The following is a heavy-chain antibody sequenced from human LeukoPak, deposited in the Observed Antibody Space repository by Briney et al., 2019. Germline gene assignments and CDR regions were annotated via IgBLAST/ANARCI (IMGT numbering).Heavy chain of an antibody. CDR1: GFTFTTYS. CDR3: ARGWIAAAAPFDY. J-gene: IGHJ4*02. Sequence: GGSLRLSCAASGFTFTTYSMNWVRQAPGKGLEWVSSISSSGTYIYYADSVKGRFTISRDTAKNSLYLQMNSLRAEDTAVYYCARGWIAAAAPFDYWGQGTLLTVSS. V-gene: IGHV3-21*01. D-gene: IGHD6-13*01. CDR2: ISSSGTYI.